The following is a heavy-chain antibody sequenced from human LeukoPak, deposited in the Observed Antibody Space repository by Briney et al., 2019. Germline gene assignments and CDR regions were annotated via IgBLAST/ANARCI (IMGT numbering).Heavy chain of an antibody. J-gene: IGHJ4*02. CDR2: ISAYNGNT. V-gene: IGHV1-18*01. CDR1: GYTFTRYG. CDR3: ARGPYCSGGTCYSQYFDY. Sequence: ASVKVSCKASGYTFTRYGISWVRQAPGQGLEWMGWISAYNGNTNYAQKLQGRVTMTTDTSTSTAYMELRSLRSDDTAVYYCARGPYCSGGTCYSQYFDYWGQGTLVTVSS. D-gene: IGHD2-15*01.